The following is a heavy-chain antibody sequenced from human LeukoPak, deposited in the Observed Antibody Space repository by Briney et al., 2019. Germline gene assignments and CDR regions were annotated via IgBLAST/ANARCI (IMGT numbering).Heavy chain of an antibody. D-gene: IGHD1-1*01. CDR3: ARDGGSWNDADLDS. CDR1: GFTFSSYE. Sequence: QSGGSLRLSCAASGFTFSSYEMNWVRQAPGKGLEWVSYISTGASTIYYADSVRGRFTISRDNAKNSLYLQMDSLRVEDTAVYYCARDGGSWNDADLDSWGQGALVTVSS. CDR2: ISTGASTI. V-gene: IGHV3-48*03. J-gene: IGHJ5*01.